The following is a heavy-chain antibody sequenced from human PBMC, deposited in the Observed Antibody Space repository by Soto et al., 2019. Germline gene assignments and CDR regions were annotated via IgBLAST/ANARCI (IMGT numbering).Heavy chain of an antibody. CDR1: GLTFSSYA. CDR2: TTGSGAST. Sequence: EVQLLESGGGLVQPGGSLLLSCAASGLTFSSYAMSWVRQAPGKGLEWVSSTTGSGASTYYADSVKGRFTISRDNSKNTLYLQMSSLRVEDTAVYYCAQGFCSSTSYSRGYFDSWGQGTLVTVSS. V-gene: IGHV3-23*01. J-gene: IGHJ4*02. D-gene: IGHD2-2*01. CDR3: AQGFCSSTSYSRGYFDS.